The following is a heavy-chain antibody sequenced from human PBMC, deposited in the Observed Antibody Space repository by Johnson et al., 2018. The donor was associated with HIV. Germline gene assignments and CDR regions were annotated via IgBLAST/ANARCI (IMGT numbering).Heavy chain of an antibody. V-gene: IGHV3-15*01. J-gene: IGHJ3*02. CDR2: IKRKTDGGTT. CDR3: TTCSRSGAFDI. CDR1: GLTFTNAW. Sequence: VQLVESGGGLVKPGGSLRLSCAASGLTFTNAWMNWVRQAPGKGLEWAGRIKRKTDGGTTDYAAPVKGRFTISRDDSKNTLYLQMNSLKTEDTAVYYCTTCSRSGAFDIWGQGTMVTVSS. D-gene: IGHD6-13*01.